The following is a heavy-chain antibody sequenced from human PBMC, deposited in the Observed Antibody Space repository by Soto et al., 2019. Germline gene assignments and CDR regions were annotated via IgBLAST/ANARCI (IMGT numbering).Heavy chain of an antibody. CDR1: GYTFTSYG. CDR3: ARARPAYDSSGYSPFDY. CDR2: ISPNSGGT. Sequence: VKVSCKASGYTFTSYGISWVRQAPGQGLEWMGWISPNSGGTNYAQKLQGGVTMTRDTSISTAYMELSRLRSDDTAVYYCARARPAYDSSGYSPFDYWGQGTLVTVSS. V-gene: IGHV1-2*02. J-gene: IGHJ4*02. D-gene: IGHD3-22*01.